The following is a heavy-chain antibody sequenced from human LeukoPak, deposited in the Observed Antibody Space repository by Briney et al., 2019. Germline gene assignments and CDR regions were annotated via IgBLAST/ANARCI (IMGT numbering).Heavy chain of an antibody. D-gene: IGHD4-17*01. CDR2: MSPNSGDT. CDR3: ARADYGDYGGGDY. V-gene: IGHV1-8*01. J-gene: IGHJ4*02. Sequence: ASVKVSCKASGYTFTSYDFNWVRQATGQRPEWMGWMSPNSGDTGYAQKFQDRVTMTRNTSISTAYMELSSLRSEDTAVYYCARADYGDYGGGDYWGQGTLVTVSS. CDR1: GYTFTSYD.